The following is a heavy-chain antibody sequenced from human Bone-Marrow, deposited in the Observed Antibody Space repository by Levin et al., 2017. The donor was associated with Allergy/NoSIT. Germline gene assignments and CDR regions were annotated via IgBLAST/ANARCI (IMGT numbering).Heavy chain of an antibody. J-gene: IGHJ4*02. V-gene: IGHV3-30*18. CDR3: AKDWYRSYYLDY. D-gene: IGHD6-13*01. CDR1: GFTFSDLG. CDR2: ISNDGGTT. Sequence: GESLKISCATSGFTFSDLGMHWVRQTPGGGLEWVAIISNDGGTTYYADSVKGRFTISRDNSKQMLFLQMSSLRGEDTAVYYCAKDWYRSYYLDYWGQGSLVTVSS.